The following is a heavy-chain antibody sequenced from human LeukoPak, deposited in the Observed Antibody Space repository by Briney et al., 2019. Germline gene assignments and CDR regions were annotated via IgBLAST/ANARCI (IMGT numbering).Heavy chain of an antibody. CDR3: ARGPYYYDSTGYYRD. D-gene: IGHD3-22*01. V-gene: IGHV3-74*01. CDR1: GFTFSTYW. J-gene: IGHJ4*02. CDR2: INSDGSST. Sequence: GGSLRLSCAASGFTFSTYWMHWVRRAPGKGLVWVSRINSDGSSTTYADSVEGRFTISRDNAKNTLYLQMNSLRAEDTAVYYCARGPYYYDSTGYYRDWGQGTLVTVSS.